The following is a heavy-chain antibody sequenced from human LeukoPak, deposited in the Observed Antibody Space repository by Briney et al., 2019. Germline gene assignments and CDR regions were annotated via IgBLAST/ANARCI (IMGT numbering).Heavy chain of an antibody. D-gene: IGHD3-22*01. Sequence: SETLSLTCTVSGGSIGSSSYYWGWIRQPPGKGLEWIGSIYYSGSTYYNPSLKSRVTISVDTSKNQFSLKLSSVTAADTAVYYCARGNYYDSSGYYFNHWFDPWGQGTLVTVSS. J-gene: IGHJ5*02. CDR1: GGSIGSSSYY. CDR2: IYYSGST. CDR3: ARGNYYDSSGYYFNHWFDP. V-gene: IGHV4-39*01.